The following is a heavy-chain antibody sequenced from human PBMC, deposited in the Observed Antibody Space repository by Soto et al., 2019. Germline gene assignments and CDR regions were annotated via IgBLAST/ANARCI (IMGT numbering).Heavy chain of an antibody. Sequence: QVQLVQSGAEVKNPGSSVKVSCKASGGTFSTSAISWVRQAPGQGLEWVGGIMPVFPTPDYAQNFQGRVTITADESTTTAYLELTSLRADDTAVYDCARDKDRLQLGGNYYYMLDVWGQGTAITVSS. J-gene: IGHJ6*02. D-gene: IGHD1-1*01. CDR3: ARDKDRLQLGGNYYYMLDV. V-gene: IGHV1-69*12. CDR1: GGTFSTSA. CDR2: IMPVFPTP.